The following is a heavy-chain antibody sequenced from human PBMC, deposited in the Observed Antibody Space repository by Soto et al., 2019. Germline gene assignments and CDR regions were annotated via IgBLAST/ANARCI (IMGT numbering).Heavy chain of an antibody. CDR1: GFTFSSYA. D-gene: IGHD6-13*01. V-gene: IGHV3-23*01. CDR3: AKESGTVTGAAAGNRGAFDI. CDR2: ISGSGGST. Sequence: GGSLRLSCAASGFTFSSYAMSWVRQAPGKGLEWVSAISGSGGSTYYADSVKGRFTISRDNSKNTLYLQMNSLRADETAVYYCAKESGTVTGAAAGNRGAFDIWGQGTMVTVSS. J-gene: IGHJ3*02.